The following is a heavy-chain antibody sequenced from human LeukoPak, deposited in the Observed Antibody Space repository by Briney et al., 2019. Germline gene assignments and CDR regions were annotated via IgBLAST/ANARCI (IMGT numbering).Heavy chain of an antibody. V-gene: IGHV4-38-2*02. CDR3: ARVLWFGDFTDAFDI. D-gene: IGHD3-10*01. CDR1: GYSISSGYY. Sequence: SETLSLTCTVSGYSISSGYYWGWIRQPPGKGLEWIGNIHHSGRSYYNPSLKSRVTVSVDTSKNHFSLMLNSVTAADTAVYYCARVLWFGDFTDAFDIWGQGTMVIVSS. CDR2: IHHSGRS. J-gene: IGHJ3*02.